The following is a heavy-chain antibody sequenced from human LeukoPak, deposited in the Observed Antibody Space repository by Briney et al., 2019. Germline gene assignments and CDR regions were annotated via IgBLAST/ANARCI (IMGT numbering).Heavy chain of an antibody. D-gene: IGHD3-10*01. J-gene: IGHJ6*02. V-gene: IGHV4-59*01. CDR3: ARDITMVRGVTNYYNYGMDV. CDR1: GGSISSYY. CDR2: IYYSGST. Sequence: KPSETLSLTCTVSGGSISSYYWSWIRQPPGKGLEWIGYIYYSGSTNYNPSLKSRVTISVDTSKNQFSRKLSSVTAADTAVYYCARDITMVRGVTNYYNYGMDVRGQGTTVTGSS.